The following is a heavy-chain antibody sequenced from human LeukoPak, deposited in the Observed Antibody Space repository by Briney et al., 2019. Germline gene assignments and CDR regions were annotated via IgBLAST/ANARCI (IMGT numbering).Heavy chain of an antibody. CDR1: GFTFSSYS. J-gene: IGHJ6*03. CDR2: ISSSSSYI. Sequence: GGSLRLSCAASGFTFSSYSMNWVRQAPGKGLEWVSSISSSSSYIYYADSVKGRFTISRDNAKNSLYLQMNSLRAEDTAVYYCARLFRTPCGGNSRVRPEYYYYMDVWGKGTTVTISS. V-gene: IGHV3-21*01. D-gene: IGHD4-23*01. CDR3: ARLFRTPCGGNSRVRPEYYYYMDV.